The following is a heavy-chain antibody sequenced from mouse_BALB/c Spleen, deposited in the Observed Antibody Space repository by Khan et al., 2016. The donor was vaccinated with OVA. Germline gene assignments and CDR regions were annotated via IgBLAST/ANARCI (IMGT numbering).Heavy chain of an antibody. CDR3: ASHLTGSFAY. D-gene: IGHD4-1*01. J-gene: IGHJ3*01. V-gene: IGHV5-6*01. Sequence: VQLQQSGGDLVKPGGSLRLSCAASGFTFSTYGMSWVRQPPDKRLEWVATINSDGDYTYYPDTVKGRFTISRNNAENTLYLQMSSLQSEDTAIYYCASHLTGSFAYWGQGTLVTVSA. CDR1: GFTFSTYG. CDR2: INSDGDYT.